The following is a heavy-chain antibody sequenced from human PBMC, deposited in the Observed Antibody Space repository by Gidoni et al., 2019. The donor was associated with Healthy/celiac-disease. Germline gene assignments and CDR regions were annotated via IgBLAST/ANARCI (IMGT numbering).Heavy chain of an antibody. J-gene: IGHJ4*02. CDR3: ARTSLAGTSLDY. D-gene: IGHD6-19*01. CDR1: GFTFTSYW. V-gene: IGHV3-7*03. Sequence: EVQLVESGGGLVQPGGSLRLSCAASGFTFTSYWMTWVRQAPGKGLEWVANINQGGSQKYYVDSVKGRFTFSRDNTKNSLYLQMNSLRAEDTAVYYCARTSLAGTSLDYWGQGTLVTVSS. CDR2: INQGGSQK.